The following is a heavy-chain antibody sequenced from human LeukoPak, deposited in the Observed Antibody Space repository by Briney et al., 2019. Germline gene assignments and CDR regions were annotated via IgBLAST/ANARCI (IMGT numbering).Heavy chain of an antibody. V-gene: IGHV4-59*01. Sequence: SETLSLTCTVSGGSISSYYWSWIRQPPGKGLEWIGYIYYSGSTNYNPSLKSRVTISVDTSKNQLSLKLSSVTAADTAVYYCARARSSSAEFDYWGQGTLVTVSS. CDR2: IYYSGST. J-gene: IGHJ4*02. CDR1: GGSISSYY. D-gene: IGHD6-13*01. CDR3: ARARSSSAEFDY.